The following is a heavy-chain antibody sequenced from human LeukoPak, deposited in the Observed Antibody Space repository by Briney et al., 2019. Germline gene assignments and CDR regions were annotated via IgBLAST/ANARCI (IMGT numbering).Heavy chain of an antibody. D-gene: IGHD3-22*01. CDR1: GFSFSDYY. J-gene: IGHJ6*02. Sequence: GGSLRLSCVACGFSFSDYYMSWIRQAPGRGLEWISYISGSGSDLYYADSVKGRFTISRDNANNSLYLQMNSLRAEDTAVYCCARSIGYYYTRDVWGQGTTVTVSS. CDR2: ISGSGSDL. CDR3: ARSIGYYYTRDV. V-gene: IGHV3-11*01.